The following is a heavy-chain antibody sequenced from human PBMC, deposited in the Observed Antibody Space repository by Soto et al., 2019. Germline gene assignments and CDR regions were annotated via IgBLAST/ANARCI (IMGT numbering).Heavy chain of an antibody. CDR3: ARHRYTTSGDY. CDR2: IYYSGST. D-gene: IGHD6-13*01. CDR1: GGSISSSNYY. V-gene: IGHV4-39*01. J-gene: IGHJ4*02. Sequence: SETLSLTCTVSGGSISSSNYYWGWIRQPPGKGLEWIGSIYYSGSTYYNPSLKSRVTISVDTSKNQFSLKLSSVTAADTAVYYCARHRYTTSGDYWGQGTLVTVSS.